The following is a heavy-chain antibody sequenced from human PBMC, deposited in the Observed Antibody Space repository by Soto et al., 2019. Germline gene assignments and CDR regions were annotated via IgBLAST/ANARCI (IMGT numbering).Heavy chain of an antibody. V-gene: IGHV1-18*01. CDR3: ARGGYYDILPGWVYNWFDP. CDR1: GYTFTSYG. J-gene: IGHJ5*02. Sequence: QVQLVQSGAEVKKPGASVKVSCKASGYTFTSYGISWVRQAPGQGLEWMGWISAYNGNTNYAQKLQGRVTMTTDTSTSTAYMQLRSLRSDDTAVYYCARGGYYDILPGWVYNWFDPWGQGTLVTVSS. CDR2: ISAYNGNT. D-gene: IGHD3-9*01.